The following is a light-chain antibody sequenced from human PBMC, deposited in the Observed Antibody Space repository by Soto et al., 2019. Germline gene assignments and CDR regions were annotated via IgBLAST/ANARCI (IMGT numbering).Light chain of an antibody. CDR3: QQYNGYWA. J-gene: IGKJ1*01. CDR1: QTITNW. Sequence: DIQMTQSPSTLSASVGDRVAITCRASQTITNWLAWYQQKPGKAPRLLIYKASILESGVPSRFSGSGSGTEFTLTISSLQPDDFATYYCQQYNGYWAFGQGTKVEIK. V-gene: IGKV1-5*03. CDR2: KAS.